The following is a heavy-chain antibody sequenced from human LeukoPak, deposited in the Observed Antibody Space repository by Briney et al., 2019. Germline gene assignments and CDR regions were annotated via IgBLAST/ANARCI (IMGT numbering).Heavy chain of an antibody. CDR2: ISGSGGST. Sequence: GGSLRLSCAASGFTFSSYAMSWVRQAPGKGLEWVSAISGSGGSTYYADSVKGRFTISRDNSKNTLYLQMNSLESEDTAVYYCAKDRWGAVASFDYWGQGTLVTVSS. V-gene: IGHV3-23*01. CDR3: AKDRWGAVASFDY. J-gene: IGHJ4*02. CDR1: GFTFSSYA. D-gene: IGHD6-19*01.